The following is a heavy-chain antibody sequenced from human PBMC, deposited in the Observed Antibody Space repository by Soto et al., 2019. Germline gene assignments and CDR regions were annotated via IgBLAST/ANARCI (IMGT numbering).Heavy chain of an antibody. V-gene: IGHV4-59*12. D-gene: IGHD3-3*01. CDR3: ARGSGITSPFDY. Sequence: SETLSLTCTVSGGSISGYYWSWIRQPPGKGLEWIGYFYYSGSTSYNPSLKSRLTISVDTSKNQFSLKLSSVAAADTAVYYCARGSGITSPFDYWGQGTLVTVSS. CDR2: FYYSGST. CDR1: GGSISGYY. J-gene: IGHJ4*02.